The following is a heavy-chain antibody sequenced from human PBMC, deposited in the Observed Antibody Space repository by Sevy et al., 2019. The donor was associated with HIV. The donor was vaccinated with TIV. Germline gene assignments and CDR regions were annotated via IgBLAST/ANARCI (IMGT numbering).Heavy chain of an antibody. CDR1: GYSFINYG. V-gene: IGHV1-18*01. Sequence: ASVKVSCMTSGYSFINYGIIWVRQAPGQGLEWMGWISTYTSKTEYAEIFQGRVTMTTDTSTSTVYMELRSLRSDDTAVYFCARAQYFYDSVSYYPLRGASDYWGQGTLVTVSS. D-gene: IGHD3-10*01. CDR2: ISTYTSKT. CDR3: ARAQYFYDSVSYYPLRGASDY. J-gene: IGHJ4*02.